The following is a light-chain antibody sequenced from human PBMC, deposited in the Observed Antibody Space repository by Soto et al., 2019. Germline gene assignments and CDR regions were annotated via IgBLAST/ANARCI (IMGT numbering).Light chain of an antibody. Sequence: QSVLTQPASVSGSPGQSITISCTGTSSDVGGYNYVSWYQHHPGKAPKLIIYDVSNRPSGVSIRFSGSKSDTTASLTISGLQPEDEADYHCSSYTTSNTRQIVFGTGTKVTV. J-gene: IGLJ1*01. CDR1: SSDVGGYNY. CDR3: SSYTTSNTRQIV. V-gene: IGLV2-14*03. CDR2: DVS.